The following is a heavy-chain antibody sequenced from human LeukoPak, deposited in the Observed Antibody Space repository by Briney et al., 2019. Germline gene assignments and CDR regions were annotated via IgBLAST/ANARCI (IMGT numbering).Heavy chain of an antibody. CDR2: VYSSGSV. V-gene: IGHV4-39*06. Sequence: QTSETLSLTCSVSGDSISLSFYYWAWIRQSPGRGLEWLGSVYSSGSVYYNPSLKSRVTILVDTSKNQFALKLRSVTAADTAVYYCARGAYSSSLGRLDNWGQGALVTVSS. CDR3: ARGAYSSSLGRLDN. CDR1: GDSISLSFYY. J-gene: IGHJ4*02. D-gene: IGHD6-6*01.